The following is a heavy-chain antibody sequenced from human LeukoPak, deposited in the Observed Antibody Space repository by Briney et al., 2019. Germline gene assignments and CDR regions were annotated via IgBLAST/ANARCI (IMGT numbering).Heavy chain of an antibody. D-gene: IGHD2-2*01. CDR1: GFTFSSYA. CDR2: ISYDGSNK. V-gene: IGHV3-30-3*01. CDR3: ARDPQYCSSTSCSYFDY. Sequence: HPGGSLRLSCAASGFTFSSYAMHWVRQAPGKGLEWVAVISYDGSNKYYADSVKGRFTISRDNSKNTLYLQMNSLRAEDTAVYYCARDPQYCSSTSCSYFDYWGQGTLVTVSS. J-gene: IGHJ4*02.